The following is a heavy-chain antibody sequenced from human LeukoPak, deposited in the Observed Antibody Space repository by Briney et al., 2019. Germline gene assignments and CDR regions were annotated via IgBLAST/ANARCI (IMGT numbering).Heavy chain of an antibody. Sequence: PSETLSLTCAVSGGSFFDYYWTWIRQSPGKGLEWVGEVKHNGNTTYNASLKNRLTIFEDTSKNEFSIKMTSVTAADTAVYYCCLLGDTEAADTLPLDYWGQGTLVTVSS. CDR1: GGSFFDYY. J-gene: IGHJ4*02. D-gene: IGHD3-16*01. V-gene: IGHV4-34*01. CDR3: CLLGDTEAADTLPLDY. CDR2: VKHNGNT.